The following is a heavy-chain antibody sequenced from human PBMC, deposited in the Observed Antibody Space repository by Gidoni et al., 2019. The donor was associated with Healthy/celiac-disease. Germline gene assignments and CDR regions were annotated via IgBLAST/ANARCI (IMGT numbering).Heavy chain of an antibody. J-gene: IGHJ6*02. CDR1: GFTFDEYA. CDR3: AKDIGPYYGMDV. CDR2: ISWNSGSI. V-gene: IGHV3-9*01. Sequence: EVQLVESGGGLVQPGRPLRISCAASGFTFDEYAMHWVRQAPGKGLEWVSGISWNSGSIGYADSVKGRFTISRDNAKNSLYLQMNSLRAEDTALYYCAKDIGPYYGMDVWGQGTTVPVSS.